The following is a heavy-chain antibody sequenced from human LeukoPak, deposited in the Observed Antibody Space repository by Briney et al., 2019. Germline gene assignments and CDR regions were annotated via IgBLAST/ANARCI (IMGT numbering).Heavy chain of an antibody. D-gene: IGHD6-19*01. CDR1: GFTFSSYG. Sequence: GGSLRLSCAASGFTFSSYGMHWVRQAPGKGLEWVAFIRYDGSNKYYADSVKGRFTISRGNSKNTLYLQMNSLRAEDTAVYYCAKDRVKAVATGGFDYWGQGTLVTVSS. CDR2: IRYDGSNK. V-gene: IGHV3-30*02. J-gene: IGHJ4*02. CDR3: AKDRVKAVATGGFDY.